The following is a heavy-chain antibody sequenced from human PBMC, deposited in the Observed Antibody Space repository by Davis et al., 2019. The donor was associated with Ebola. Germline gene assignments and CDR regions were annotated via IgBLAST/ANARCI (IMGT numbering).Heavy chain of an antibody. CDR1: GFTFSNYA. CDR2: LGTSADT. D-gene: IGHD3-22*01. CDR3: AKDRTPYYYDSSGYYRALFDY. V-gene: IGHV3-23*01. Sequence: PGGSLRLSCAASGFTFSNYAMHWVRQAPGKGLEWVSTLGTSADTYYADSVKGRFTISRDNSKNTLYLQMNSLGADDTAIYYCAKDRTPYYYDSSGYYRALFDYWGQGTLVTVSS. J-gene: IGHJ4*02.